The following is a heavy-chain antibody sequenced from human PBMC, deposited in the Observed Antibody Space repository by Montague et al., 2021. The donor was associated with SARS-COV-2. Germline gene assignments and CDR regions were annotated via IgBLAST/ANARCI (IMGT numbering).Heavy chain of an antibody. CDR2: INHSANT. V-gene: IGHV4-34*01. CDR3: ASGIYPSGSYYNRYYYGLNI. D-gene: IGHD3-10*01. Sequence: SETLSLTCAVYGGSLSGYYWSWIRQPPEKGLEWIGEINHSANTKYNPSPKSPVTISIDTSKNQFSLKMTSVTAADTATYYCASGIYPSGSYYNRYYYGLNIRGPGTTVIVSS. CDR1: GGSLSGYY. J-gene: IGHJ6*02.